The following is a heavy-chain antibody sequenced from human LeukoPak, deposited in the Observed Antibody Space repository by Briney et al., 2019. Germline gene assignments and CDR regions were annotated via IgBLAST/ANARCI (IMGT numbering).Heavy chain of an antibody. V-gene: IGHV3-30*18. CDR3: VKDSGYSSSWYGYFRH. D-gene: IGHD6-13*01. CDR1: EFTFSSYG. Sequence: GRSLRLSCAASEFTFSSYGMHWVRQAPGKGLEWVAVISYDGSNKYYADTVKGRFTISRDNSKNTLYLQMSSLRAEDTAVYYCVKDSGYSSSWYGYFRHWGQGTLVTVSS. CDR2: ISYDGSNK. J-gene: IGHJ1*01.